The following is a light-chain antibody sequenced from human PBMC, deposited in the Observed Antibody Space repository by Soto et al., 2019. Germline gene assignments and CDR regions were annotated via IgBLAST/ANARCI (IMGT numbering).Light chain of an antibody. J-gene: IGLJ1*01. Sequence: QSALTQPPSASGSPGQSVTISCTGTSSDVVGYNYVSWYQQHPGKVPKLMVYEVNKRPSGVPDRVSGSKSGNTASLTVSGLQAEDEADYYCTSYAGGNNVFGTGTKVTVL. CDR2: EVN. V-gene: IGLV2-8*01. CDR3: TSYAGGNNV. CDR1: SSDVVGYNY.